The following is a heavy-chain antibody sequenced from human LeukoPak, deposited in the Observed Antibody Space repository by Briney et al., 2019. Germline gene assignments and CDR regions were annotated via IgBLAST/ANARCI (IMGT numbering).Heavy chain of an antibody. J-gene: IGHJ3*02. CDR3: ASPPQQLVRGDAFDI. CDR2: IYPGDSDT. V-gene: IGHV5-51*01. CDR1: GYSFTSYW. Sequence: GESLKISCKASGYSFTSYWIGWVRQIPGKGLEWMGIIYPGDSDTRYSPSFQGQVTISADKSISTAYLQLSSLKAADTAMYYCASPPQQLVRGDAFDIWGQGTMVTVSS. D-gene: IGHD6-13*01.